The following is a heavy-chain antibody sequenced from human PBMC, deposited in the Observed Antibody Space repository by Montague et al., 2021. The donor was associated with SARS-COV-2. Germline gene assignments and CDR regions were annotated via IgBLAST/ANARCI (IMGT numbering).Heavy chain of an antibody. J-gene: IGHJ4*02. Sequence: SETLSLTCNVSGGSINNYYWSWIRQSPGRGPEWIGYIYYTGSTTRNPSLDSRVTISLDTSRDLVSPELRSLTAADTAVYYCARGGGWKRHFDYWGQGTLVAVSS. CDR1: GGSINNYY. V-gene: IGHV4-59*01. CDR3: ARGGGWKRHFDY. CDR2: IYYTGST. D-gene: IGHD4-23*01.